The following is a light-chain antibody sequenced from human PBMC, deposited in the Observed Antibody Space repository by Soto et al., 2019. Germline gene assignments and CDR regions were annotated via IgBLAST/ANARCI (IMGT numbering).Light chain of an antibody. CDR1: SSDVGDYNY. CDR2: EVT. J-gene: IGLJ1*01. Sequence: QSALTQPASVSGSPGQSITISCTGTSSDVGDYNYVSWYQLHPGKAPKLMIYEVTNRPSGVSDRFSGSKSGNTASLTISGLQDEDEADYYCSSYTSTTLRYVLGTGNQVTVL. V-gene: IGLV2-14*01. CDR3: SSYTSTTLRYV.